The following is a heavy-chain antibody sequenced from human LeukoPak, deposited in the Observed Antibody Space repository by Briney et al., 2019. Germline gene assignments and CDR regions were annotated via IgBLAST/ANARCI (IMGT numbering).Heavy chain of an antibody. D-gene: IGHD3-9*01. CDR1: GYTFTSYD. CDR3: ARRFYDNLTGHTWYDY. CDR2: MNPNSGNT. V-gene: IGHV1-8*01. J-gene: IGHJ4*02. Sequence: ATVKVSCKASGYTFTSYDINWMRQAPGQGLEWVGWMNPNSGNTGYAQTFQGKLTMTRNTSIKTAYMELSSLRSEDTAVYYCARRFYDNLTGHTWYDYWGQGTLVTVSS.